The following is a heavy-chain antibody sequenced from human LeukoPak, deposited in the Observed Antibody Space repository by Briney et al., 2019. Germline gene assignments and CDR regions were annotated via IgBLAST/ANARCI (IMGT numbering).Heavy chain of an antibody. V-gene: IGHV3-33*01. Sequence: SGGSLRLSCAASGFTFSSYGMHWVRQAPGKGLEWVAVIWYDGSNKYYADSVKGRFTISRDNSKNTLYLQINSLRDEDTAVYYCARGVGRYTKTYYMDVWGKGTTVTVSS. CDR2: IWYDGSNK. CDR1: GFTFSSYG. D-gene: IGHD3-10*01. J-gene: IGHJ6*03. CDR3: ARGVGRYTKTYYMDV.